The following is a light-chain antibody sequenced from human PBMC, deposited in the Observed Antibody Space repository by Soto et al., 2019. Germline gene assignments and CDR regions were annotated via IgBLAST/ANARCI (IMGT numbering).Light chain of an antibody. V-gene: IGKV1-12*01. J-gene: IGKJ3*01. CDR2: AAS. CDR3: QQVNDIPLT. CDR1: QDVRTW. Sequence: IQMTQSPSSVSASIGDRVTLTCRASQDVRTWLAWYQQKPGRAPKLLIHAASRLQSGVPSRFSGSGSGTDFTLTISNLQPDDLGTYYCQQVNDIPLTFNPGTKVDIK.